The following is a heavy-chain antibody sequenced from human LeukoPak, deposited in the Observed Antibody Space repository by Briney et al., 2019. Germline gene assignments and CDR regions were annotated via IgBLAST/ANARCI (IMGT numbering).Heavy chain of an antibody. CDR1: GGSISNYY. J-gene: IGHJ6*03. D-gene: IGHD6-6*01. CDR2: IYYSGSS. Sequence: PSETLSLTCTVSGGSISNYYWSWIRQSPGKGLEYIGHIYYSGSSSYNPSLKSRVTISVDTSKNQFSLRLSSVTAADTAVYYCARHIAARLASGYYYYMDVWGKGTTVTVPS. V-gene: IGHV4-59*01. CDR3: ARHIAARLASGYYYYMDV.